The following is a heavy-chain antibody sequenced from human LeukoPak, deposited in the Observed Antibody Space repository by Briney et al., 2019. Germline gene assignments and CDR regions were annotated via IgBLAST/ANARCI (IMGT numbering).Heavy chain of an antibody. D-gene: IGHD5-12*01. V-gene: IGHV3-49*04. Sequence: PGGSLRLSCTASGFTFGDYAMSRVRQAPGKGLEWVGFIRSKAYGGTTEYAASVKGRFTISRDDSKSIAYLQMNSLKTEDTAVYYCTRVYVRYSGYDYVPYYFDYWGQGTLVTVSS. CDR1: GFTFGDYA. CDR2: IRSKAYGGTT. CDR3: TRVYVRYSGYDYVPYYFDY. J-gene: IGHJ4*02.